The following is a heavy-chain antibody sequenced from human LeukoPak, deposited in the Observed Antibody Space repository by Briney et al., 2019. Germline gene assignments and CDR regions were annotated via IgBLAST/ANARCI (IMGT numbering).Heavy chain of an antibody. Sequence: SETLSLTCTVSGGSISSSSYYWGWIRQPPGKGLEWIGSIYYSGSTYYNPSLKSRVTISLDTSKNQFSLRLTSVTAADTAVYYCARIDAVAATPTSFDYWGQGTLVTVSS. J-gene: IGHJ4*02. V-gene: IGHV4-39*07. CDR3: ARIDAVAATPTSFDY. CDR1: GGSISSSSYY. CDR2: IYYSGST. D-gene: IGHD6-19*01.